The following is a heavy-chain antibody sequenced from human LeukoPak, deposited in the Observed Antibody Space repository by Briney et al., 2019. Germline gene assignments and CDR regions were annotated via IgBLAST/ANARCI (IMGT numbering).Heavy chain of an antibody. CDR3: ASGKETSMAQGY. D-gene: IGHD5-18*01. CDR2: IYSGGSI. CDR1: GFTVSSNY. Sequence: GGSLRLSCAVSGFTVSSNYMTWVRQAPGKGLEWVSVIYSGGSIYYADSVKGRFTITRDISKNTVDLQLNSLRAEDTAVYYCASGKETSMAQGYWGQGTLVTVSS. V-gene: IGHV3-53*01. J-gene: IGHJ4*02.